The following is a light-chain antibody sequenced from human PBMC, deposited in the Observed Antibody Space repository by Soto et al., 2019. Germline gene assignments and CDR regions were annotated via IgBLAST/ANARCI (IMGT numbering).Light chain of an antibody. V-gene: IGLV2-14*01. CDR2: EVS. CDR1: SSDVGGYNY. J-gene: IGLJ1*01. CDR3: SSYTSSSPPYV. Sequence: QSALTQPASVSGSPGQSITISCTGTSSDVGGYNYVSWYQQHPGKDPKLMIYEVSNRPSGVSNRFSGSKSGNTASLTISGLQAEDEADYYCSSYTSSSPPYVFGTGIKLTVL.